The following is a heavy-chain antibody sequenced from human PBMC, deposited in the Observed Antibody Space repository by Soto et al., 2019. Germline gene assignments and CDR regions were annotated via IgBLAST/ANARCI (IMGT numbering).Heavy chain of an antibody. V-gene: IGHV3-23*01. CDR3: AKNLGYYYDSTGYHIDY. Sequence: PGGSLRLSCAASEFTFSNYAMSWVRQAPGKGLEWVSAISYGGGTTYYADSVKGRFTISRDNSKNTLYLQMNSLRAEDTAVYYCAKNLGYYYDSTGYHIDYWGQGTRVTVAS. D-gene: IGHD3-22*01. CDR1: EFTFSNYA. J-gene: IGHJ4*02. CDR2: ISYGGGTT.